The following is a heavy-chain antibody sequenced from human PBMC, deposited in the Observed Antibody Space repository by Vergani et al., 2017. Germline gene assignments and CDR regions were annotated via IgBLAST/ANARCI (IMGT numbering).Heavy chain of an antibody. V-gene: IGHV3-23*04. J-gene: IGHJ3*02. CDR2: ISGSGGST. D-gene: IGHD6-13*01. CDR1: GFTVSSNY. CDR3: AKIIGQQLVLFFDI. Sequence: EVQLVESGGGLIQPGGSLRLSCAASGFTVSSNYMSWVRQAPGKGLEWVSAISGSGGSTYYADSVKGRFTISRDNSKNTLYLQMNSLRAEDTAVYYCAKIIGQQLVLFFDIWGQGTMVTVSS.